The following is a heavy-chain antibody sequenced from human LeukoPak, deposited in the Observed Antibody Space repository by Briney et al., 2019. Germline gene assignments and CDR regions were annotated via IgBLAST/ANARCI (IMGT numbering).Heavy chain of an antibody. CDR3: AICWQQLDPDYYSYDMDV. D-gene: IGHD1-1*01. J-gene: IGHJ6*02. CDR2: INPSGGST. V-gene: IGHV1-46*01. CDR1: GYTFTSYY. Sequence: ASVKVSCKASGYTFTSYYMHWVRQAPGQGLEWMGIINPSGGSTSYAQKFQGRVTMTRDTSTSTVYMELSSLRSEDTAVYYCAICWQQLDPDYYSYDMDVWGQGTTVTVSS.